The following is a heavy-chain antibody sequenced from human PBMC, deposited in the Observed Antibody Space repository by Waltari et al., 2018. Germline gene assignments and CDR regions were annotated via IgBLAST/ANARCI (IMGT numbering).Heavy chain of an antibody. CDR1: GFTVSNKY. V-gene: IGHV3-66*01. J-gene: IGHJ4*02. CDR2: ISSLGNT. D-gene: IGHD6-19*01. Sequence: EVQLVESGGDLVQPGGSLRLSCAASGFTVSNKYMSWVRQAPGKGLEWVSGISSLGNTQYAESVRGRFTVSKDNSKNTLYLQMHSLTAEDTGVYYCARDLNSGWGYAFDYWGLGTVVTVSA. CDR3: ARDLNSGWGYAFDY.